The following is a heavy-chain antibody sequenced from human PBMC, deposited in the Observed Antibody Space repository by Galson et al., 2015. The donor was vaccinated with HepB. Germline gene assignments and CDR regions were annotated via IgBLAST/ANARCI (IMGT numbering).Heavy chain of an antibody. CDR1: GYSFTSYW. D-gene: IGHD3-10*01. V-gene: IGHV5-51*01. Sequence: QSGAEVKKPGESLKISCRGSGYSFTSYWIGWVRQMPGKGLEWMGIIYPGDSDTRYSPSFQGQVTISADKSISTAYLQWSSLKASDTAMYYCARKLLWFGESWYFDLWGRGTLVTVSS. CDR3: ARKLLWFGESWYFDL. J-gene: IGHJ2*01. CDR2: IYPGDSDT.